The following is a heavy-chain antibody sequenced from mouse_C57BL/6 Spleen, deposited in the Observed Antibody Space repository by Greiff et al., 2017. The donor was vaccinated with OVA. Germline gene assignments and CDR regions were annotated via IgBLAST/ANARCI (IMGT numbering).Heavy chain of an antibody. CDR1: GYTFTDYY. D-gene: IGHD2-4*01. Sequence: EVQLHQSGPELVKPGASVKISCKASGYTFTDYYMNWVKQSHGKSLEWIGDINPNNGGTSYNQKFKGKATLTVDKSSSTAYMELRSLTSEDSAVYYCAIYDYAAWFAYWGQGTLVTVSA. CDR3: AIYDYAAWFAY. CDR2: INPNNGGT. J-gene: IGHJ3*01. V-gene: IGHV1-26*01.